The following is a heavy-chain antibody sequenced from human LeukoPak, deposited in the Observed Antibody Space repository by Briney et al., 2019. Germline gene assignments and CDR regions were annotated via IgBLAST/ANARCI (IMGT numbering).Heavy chain of an antibody. CDR2: IIPIFGTA. D-gene: IGHD1-26*01. CDR1: GGTFSTYA. J-gene: IGHJ3*02. Sequence: SVKVSCKASGGTFSTYAIRWVRQAPGQGLEWMGGIIPIFGTANYAQKFQGRVTIAADESTSTAYMELSSLRSEDTAVYYCARDLSGSFDAFDIWGQGTMVTVSS. CDR3: ARDLSGSFDAFDI. V-gene: IGHV1-69*13.